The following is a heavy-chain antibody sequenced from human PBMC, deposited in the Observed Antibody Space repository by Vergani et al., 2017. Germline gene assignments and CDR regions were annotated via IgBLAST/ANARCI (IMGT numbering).Heavy chain of an antibody. CDR1: GYTFTGYY. V-gene: IGHV1-2*02. D-gene: IGHD2-21*02. Sequence: QVQLVQSGAEVKKPGASVKVSCKASGYTFTGYYMHWVRQAPGQGLEWMGWINPNSGGTNYAQKFQGRVTMTRDTSISTAYMELSRLRPDDTAVYYCAREGEAYCGGDCYSYWFDPWGQGTLVTVSS. CDR2: INPNSGGT. CDR3: AREGEAYCGGDCYSYWFDP. J-gene: IGHJ5*02.